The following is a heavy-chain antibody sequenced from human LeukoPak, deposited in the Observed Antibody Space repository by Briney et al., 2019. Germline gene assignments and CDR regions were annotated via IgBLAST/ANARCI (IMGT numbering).Heavy chain of an antibody. J-gene: IGHJ4*02. Sequence: GGSLRLSCSASGFTFSRYAMHWVRQAPGKGLEYVSAISSNGGSTYYSDSVKGRFTISRDNARNSLYLQMSSLRPEDTAVYYCASQTTRRLPIAVADYFDYWGQGTLVTVSS. CDR3: ASQTTRRLPIAVADYFDY. CDR1: GFTFSRYA. CDR2: ISSNGGST. D-gene: IGHD6-19*01. V-gene: IGHV3-64*04.